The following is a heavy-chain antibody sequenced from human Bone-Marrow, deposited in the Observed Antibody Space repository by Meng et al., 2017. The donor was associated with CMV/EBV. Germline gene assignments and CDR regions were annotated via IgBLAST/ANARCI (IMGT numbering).Heavy chain of an antibody. CDR1: GFTFSSYS. CDR2: ISSSSSYI. Sequence: GGSLRLSCAASGFTFSSYSMNWVRQAPGKGLEWVSSISSSSSYIYYADSVKGRFTISGDNAKNSLYLQMNSLRAEDTAVYYCARYRNRCYFDYWGQGTLVTVSS. CDR3: ARYRNRCYFDY. V-gene: IGHV3-21*01. D-gene: IGHD2-8*01. J-gene: IGHJ4*01.